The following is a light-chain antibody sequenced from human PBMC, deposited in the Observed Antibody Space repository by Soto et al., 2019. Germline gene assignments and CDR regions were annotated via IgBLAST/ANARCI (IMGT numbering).Light chain of an antibody. J-gene: IGKJ2*01. Sequence: IVLTQSPVTLSLSPGERATLSCRASQHISTFLAWYQHKVGQAPRLLISDAYKRAIGTPARFSGSGSGTDFTLTISSLEPEDFAVYYCQQRSYGYTFGQGTKLEI. CDR2: DAY. CDR1: QHISTF. CDR3: QQRSYGYT. V-gene: IGKV3-11*01.